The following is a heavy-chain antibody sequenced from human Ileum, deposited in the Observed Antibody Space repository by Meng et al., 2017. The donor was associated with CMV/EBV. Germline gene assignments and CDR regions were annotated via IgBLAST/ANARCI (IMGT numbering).Heavy chain of an antibody. CDR2: IYTSG. V-gene: IGHV4-61*02. J-gene: IGHJ2*01. CDR3: ARDYYGSSGYYWYFDL. Sequence: QVQLQGSGPGPVRPSQTLSLTCTVSGASISSSRNSCSWIRQSAGKGLEWIGRIYTSGTTSTDYNPSLKSRVTMSVDPSKNQFSLELSSVTAADTAVYYCARDYYGSSGYYWYFDLWGRGTLVTVSS. D-gene: IGHD3-22*01. CDR1: GASISSSRNS.